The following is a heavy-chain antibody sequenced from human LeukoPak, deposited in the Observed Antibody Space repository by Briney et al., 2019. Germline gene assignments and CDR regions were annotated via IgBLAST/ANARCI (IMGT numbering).Heavy chain of an antibody. CDR3: ARGGYYDSSGYWWNDAFDI. Sequence: SVKVSCKASGGTFSSYAISWVRQAPGQGLEWMGRIIPIFGTANYAQKFQGRVTITTDESTSTAYMELSSLRSEDTAVYYCARGGYYDSSGYWWNDAFDIWGQGTMVTVSS. D-gene: IGHD3-22*01. J-gene: IGHJ3*02. CDR2: IIPIFGTA. CDR1: GGTFSSYA. V-gene: IGHV1-69*05.